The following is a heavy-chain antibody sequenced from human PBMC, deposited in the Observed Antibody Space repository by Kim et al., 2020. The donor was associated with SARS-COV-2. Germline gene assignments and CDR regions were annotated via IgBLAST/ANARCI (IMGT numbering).Heavy chain of an antibody. CDR3: ARRRLSITMVLGVRGDWLDP. CDR1: GGSISSGGYY. CDR2: IYYSGST. J-gene: IGHJ5*02. V-gene: IGHV4-31*03. D-gene: IGHD3-10*01. Sequence: SETLSLTCTVSGGSISSGGYYWSWIRQHPGKGLEWIGYIYYSGSTYYNPSLKSRVTISVDTSKNQFSLKLSSVTAADTAVYYCARRRLSITMVLGVRGDWLDPWGQGTVVTVSS.